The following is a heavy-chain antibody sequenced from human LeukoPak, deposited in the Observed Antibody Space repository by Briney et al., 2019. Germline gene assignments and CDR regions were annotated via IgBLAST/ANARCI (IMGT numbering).Heavy chain of an antibody. CDR2: INTNTGNP. J-gene: IGHJ4*02. CDR3: ARLGPPFYDILTGSSFDY. D-gene: IGHD3-9*01. V-gene: IGHV7-4-1*02. CDR1: GYTFTSYA. Sequence: ASVKVSFKASGYTFTSYAMNWVRQAPGQGLEWMGWINTNTGNPTYAQGFTGRFVFSLDTSVSTAYLQISSLKAEDTAVYYCARLGPPFYDILTGSSFDYWGQGTLVTVSS.